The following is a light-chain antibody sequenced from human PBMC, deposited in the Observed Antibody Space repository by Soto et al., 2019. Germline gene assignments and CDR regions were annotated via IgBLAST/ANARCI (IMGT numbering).Light chain of an antibody. CDR1: SSDVGAYNY. Sequence: QSALTQPASVSGSPGQSITISCTGTSSDVGAYNYVSWYQLHSDKAPKLIIYDVNSRPSGVSDRFSGSKSGNTASLTISGLQAEDEADYFCSSFTTSSTVLFGGGTKVTVL. J-gene: IGLJ2*01. CDR2: DVN. V-gene: IGLV2-14*03. CDR3: SSFTTSSTVL.